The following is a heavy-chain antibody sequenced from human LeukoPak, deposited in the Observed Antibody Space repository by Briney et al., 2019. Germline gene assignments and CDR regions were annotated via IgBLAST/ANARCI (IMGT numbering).Heavy chain of an antibody. J-gene: IGHJ3*02. CDR2: IDDRGATT. V-gene: IGHV3-23*01. CDR1: GFTFNNYA. D-gene: IGHD3-16*01. CDR3: AREGYDWGAFDI. Sequence: GGSLRLSCAASGFTFNNYAMSWVRQAPGKGLEWVSVIDDRGATTKYADSVKGRFTISRDNSKNTLYLQMNSLRAEDTAVYYCAREGYDWGAFDIWGQGTMVTVSS.